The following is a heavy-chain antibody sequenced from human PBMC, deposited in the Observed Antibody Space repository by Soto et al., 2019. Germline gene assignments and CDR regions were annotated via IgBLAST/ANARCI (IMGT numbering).Heavy chain of an antibody. D-gene: IGHD2-15*01. CDR1: GYAFTTYG. J-gene: IGHJ4*02. V-gene: IGHV1-18*01. CDR2: ISAYNGNR. Sequence: QVRLVQSGAEVRQPGASVKVSCTASGYAFTTYGFSWVRQAPGQGLERMGWISAYNGNRNYAQNLQGRVTLTTDTSTSTAYMELRDLRSDDTAIYYCAREGLRGYWGQGTLVTVSS. CDR3: AREGLRGY.